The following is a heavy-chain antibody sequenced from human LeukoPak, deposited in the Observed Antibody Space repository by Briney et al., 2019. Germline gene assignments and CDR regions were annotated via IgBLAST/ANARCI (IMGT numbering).Heavy chain of an antibody. Sequence: SETLSLTCTVAGGSITGYIGSWIRQPAGQGLGWLGRVYSRGDGNYNPSLPSRVTMSVDTSKNQFSLKLTSLTAADTAVYYCAREEFLHEIDSSGYFVYWGQGTLVTVSS. V-gene: IGHV4-4*07. CDR1: GGSITGYI. D-gene: IGHD3-22*01. CDR2: VYSRGDG. J-gene: IGHJ4*02. CDR3: AREEFLHEIDSSGYFVY.